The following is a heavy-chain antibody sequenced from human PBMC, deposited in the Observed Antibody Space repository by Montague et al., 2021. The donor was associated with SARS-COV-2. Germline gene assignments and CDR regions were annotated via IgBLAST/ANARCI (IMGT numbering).Heavy chain of an antibody. CDR1: GGSFHIFS. D-gene: IGHD5-24*01. J-gene: IGHJ4*02. Sequence: SETLSLTCAVYGGSFHIFSWGWIRQSPGKGLEWIGGVDHGGNTKYNPSLKSRVTISVDTSKNQFSLNLTSVTAADTAIYYCARGTRAVQITPGFRYWGQGTQVAVSS. CDR3: ARGTRAVQITPGFRY. V-gene: IGHV4-34*01. CDR2: VDHGGNT.